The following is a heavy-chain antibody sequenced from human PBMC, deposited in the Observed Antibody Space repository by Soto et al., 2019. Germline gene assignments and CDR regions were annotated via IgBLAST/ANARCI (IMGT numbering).Heavy chain of an antibody. D-gene: IGHD3-10*01. CDR1: GFTFNNYA. CDR3: AKSYGSGSHYNVPDY. J-gene: IGHJ4*02. Sequence: QLGGSLSLSCAASGFTFNNYAMSWLRQAPGKGLEWVSTITGSGGATYYAVSVKGRLTISRANSKNTVDLEMSSLGAEDTAVYYCAKSYGSGSHYNVPDYWGQGTLVTVSS. CDR2: ITGSGGAT. V-gene: IGHV3-23*01.